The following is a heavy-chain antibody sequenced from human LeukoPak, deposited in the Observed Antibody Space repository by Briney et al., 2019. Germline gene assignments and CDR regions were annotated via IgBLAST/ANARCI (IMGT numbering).Heavy chain of an antibody. D-gene: IGHD4-23*01. Sequence: GGSLRLSCAASGFTFSSYAMSWVRQAPGKGLEWVSSISSSSSYIYYADSVKGRFTISRDNAKNSLYLQMNSLRAEDTAVYYCARGRPHGNDYWGQGTLVTVSS. CDR3: ARGRPHGNDY. CDR1: GFTFSSYA. J-gene: IGHJ4*02. V-gene: IGHV3-21*01. CDR2: ISSSSSYI.